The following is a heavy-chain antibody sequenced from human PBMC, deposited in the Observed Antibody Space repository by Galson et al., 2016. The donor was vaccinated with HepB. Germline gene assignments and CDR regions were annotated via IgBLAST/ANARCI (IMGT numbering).Heavy chain of an antibody. Sequence: ETLSLTCAVSGASISDSNWWTWVRQVPGKGLEWIGEIYHTGTSNNNPFLSSRFTLSVDKSRNQFSLNVTSVTAADTAVYYCARASIIPGARMIFDPWGQGTLVTVSS. CDR1: GASISDSNW. CDR2: IYHTGTS. CDR3: ARASIIPGARMIFDP. D-gene: IGHD2-2*01. V-gene: IGHV4-4*02. J-gene: IGHJ5*02.